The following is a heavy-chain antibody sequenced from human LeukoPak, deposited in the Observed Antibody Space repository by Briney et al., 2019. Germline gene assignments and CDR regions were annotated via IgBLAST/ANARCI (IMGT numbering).Heavy chain of an antibody. CDR1: GASIFSSSYY. D-gene: IGHD1-20*01. J-gene: IGHJ4*02. V-gene: IGHV4-39*01. CDR2: INYSGRT. CDR3: AGLPSYNWNPLFDY. Sequence: KASETLSLTCTVSGASIFSSSYYWAWIRQPPGKGLEWIGSINYSGRTDYNPYLKSRVTISVDTAKNQFSLRLRSATAADTAVYYCAGLPSYNWNPLFDYWGQGTLVTVSS.